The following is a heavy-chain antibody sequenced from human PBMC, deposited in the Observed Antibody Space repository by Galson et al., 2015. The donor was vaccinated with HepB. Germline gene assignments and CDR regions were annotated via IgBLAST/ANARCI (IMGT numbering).Heavy chain of an antibody. D-gene: IGHD6-13*01. CDR1: GGSISGSNYY. J-gene: IGHJ4*02. V-gene: IGHV4-39*01. CDR2: LYYNGRT. CDR3: ASLRGYSSSWDLDY. Sequence: LSLTCTVSGGSISGSNYYWAWIRQPPGKGLEWIGSLYYNGRTYYHPSLKSRVTVSGDTSKNQFSLKLISVTAADTAVYYCASLRGYSSSWDLDYWGQGTLVTVSS.